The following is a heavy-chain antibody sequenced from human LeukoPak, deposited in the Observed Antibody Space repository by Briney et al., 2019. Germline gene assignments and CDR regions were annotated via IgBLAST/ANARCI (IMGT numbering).Heavy chain of an antibody. CDR1: GCTFTGYY. CDR2: INPNSGGT. J-gene: IGHJ3*02. D-gene: IGHD2-2*01. V-gene: IGHV1-2*02. CDR3: AREGYCSSTSCYAGLSDAFDI. Sequence: ASVKVSCKASGCTFTGYYMHWVRQAPGQGLEWMGWINPNSGGTNYAQKFQGRVTKTRDTSISTAYMELSRLRSDDTAVYYCAREGYCSSTSCYAGLSDAFDIWGQGTMVTVSS.